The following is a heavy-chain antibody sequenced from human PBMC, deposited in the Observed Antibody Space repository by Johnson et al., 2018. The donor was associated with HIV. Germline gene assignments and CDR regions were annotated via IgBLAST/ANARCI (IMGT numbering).Heavy chain of an antibody. D-gene: IGHD4-23*01. CDR1: GFTFSSYW. V-gene: IGHV3-9*01. J-gene: IGHJ3*02. CDR3: AKARGGNYDAFDI. CDR2: ISWNSGSI. Sequence: VQLVESGGGLVQPGGSLRLSCAASGFTFSSYWMHWVRQAPGKGLEWVSGISWNSGSIGYADSVKGRFTISRDNAKNSLYLQMNSLRAEDTALYYCAKARGGNYDAFDIWGQGTMVTVSS.